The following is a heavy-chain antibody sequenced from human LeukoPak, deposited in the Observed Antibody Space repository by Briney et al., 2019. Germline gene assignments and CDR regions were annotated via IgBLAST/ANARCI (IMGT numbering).Heavy chain of an antibody. J-gene: IGHJ5*02. Sequence: PSETLSLTCAVYGGSFSGYYWSWIRQPPGKGLEWIGEINHSGSTNYNPSLKSRVTISADTSKNQFSLNLSSVTAADTAVYYCATSGATTETPWGGNWFDPWGQGTLVTVSS. CDR1: GGSFSGYY. D-gene: IGHD4-17*01. CDR2: INHSGST. CDR3: ATSGATTETPWGGNWFDP. V-gene: IGHV4-34*01.